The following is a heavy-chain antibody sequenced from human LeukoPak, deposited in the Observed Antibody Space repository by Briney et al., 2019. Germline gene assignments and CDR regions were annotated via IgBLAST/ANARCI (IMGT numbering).Heavy chain of an antibody. CDR1: GFSLSTSGVG. D-gene: IGHD3-10*01. CDR2: IYWDDDK. V-gene: IGHV2-5*02. J-gene: IGHJ5*02. Sequence: SGPTLVKPTQTLTLTCTFSGFSLSTSGVGVGWIRQPPGKALEWLALIYWDDDKRYSPSLKSRLTITKDTSKNQVVLTMTNMDPVDTATYYCAHRHVTMVRGPGNWFDPWGQGTLVTVSS. CDR3: AHRHVTMVRGPGNWFDP.